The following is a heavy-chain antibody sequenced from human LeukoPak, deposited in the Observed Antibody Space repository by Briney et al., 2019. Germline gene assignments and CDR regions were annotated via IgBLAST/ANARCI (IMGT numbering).Heavy chain of an antibody. Sequence: SETLSLTCTVSGGSISSYYWSWIRPPPGKGLEWIGYIYYSGSTNYNPSLKSRVTISVDTSKNQFSLKLSSVTAADTAVYYCARHSSGWYRWFDPWGQGTLVTVSS. D-gene: IGHD6-19*01. CDR2: IYYSGST. J-gene: IGHJ5*02. CDR1: GGSISSYY. CDR3: ARHSSGWYRWFDP. V-gene: IGHV4-59*01.